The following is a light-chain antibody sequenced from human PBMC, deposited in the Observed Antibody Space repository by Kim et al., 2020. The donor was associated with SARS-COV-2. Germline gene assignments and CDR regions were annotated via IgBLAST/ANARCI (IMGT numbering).Light chain of an antibody. V-gene: IGLV2-14*01. CDR1: SSDVSAYNR. J-gene: IGLJ3*02. CDR3: SSYTYSTTWV. Sequence: QSALTQPASVSGSPGQSITISCTGTSSDVSAYNRVSWYQQPPGTAPKLLIYDVSQRPSGVSNRFSGSKSGNTASLTISGLQADDEADYYCSSYTYSTTWVFGGGTQLTVL. CDR2: DVS.